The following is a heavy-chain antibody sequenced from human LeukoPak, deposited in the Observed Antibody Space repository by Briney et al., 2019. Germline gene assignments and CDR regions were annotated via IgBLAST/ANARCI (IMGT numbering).Heavy chain of an antibody. CDR2: ISGSGYYS. D-gene: IGHD3-16*01. CDR1: EFTLDNYA. J-gene: IGHJ3*02. Sequence: PGGSLKLSCAASEFTLDNYAMSWVRQAPGKGLEWVSVISGSGYYSYYADSVKGRFTVSRDNSKTTLYLQMNSLRADDTAVYYCAGVMRGAFDIWGQGTLVTVSS. CDR3: AGVMRGAFDI. V-gene: IGHV3-23*01.